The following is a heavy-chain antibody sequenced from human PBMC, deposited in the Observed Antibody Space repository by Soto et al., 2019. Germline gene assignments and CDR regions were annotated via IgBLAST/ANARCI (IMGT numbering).Heavy chain of an antibody. D-gene: IGHD1-1*01. V-gene: IGHV1-69*01. CDR3: VLWGFRDGNNSKYNYSGMDV. J-gene: IGHJ6*02. CDR2: IIPIFGTA. Sequence: VQLVQSGAEVKKPGSSVKLSCKASGGTFNRYTISWVRQAPGQGLEWMGGIIPIFGTANYAQKFQGRVAIIADESTSAAYMELRSLRSEDTAVYYCVLWGFRDGNNSKYNYSGMDVWGQGTTVTVSS. CDR1: GGTFNRYT.